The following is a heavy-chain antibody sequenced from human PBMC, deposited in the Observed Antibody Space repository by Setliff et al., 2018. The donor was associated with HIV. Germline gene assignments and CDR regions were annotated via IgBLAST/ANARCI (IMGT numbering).Heavy chain of an antibody. Sequence: GESLKISCKGSGSSFSSYWIGWVRQMPGKGLEWMGIIYPGDSDTKYSPSFQGQVTISAARSISTAYLQWSSLQASDTAMYYCVRRKSSGWYADYWGQGTLVTVSS. CDR3: VRRKSSGWYADY. V-gene: IGHV5-51*01. D-gene: IGHD6-19*01. J-gene: IGHJ4*02. CDR2: IYPGDSDT. CDR1: GSSFSSYW.